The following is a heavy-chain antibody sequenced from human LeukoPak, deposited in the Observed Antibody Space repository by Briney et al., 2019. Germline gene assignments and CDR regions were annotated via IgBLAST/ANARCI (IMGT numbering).Heavy chain of an antibody. V-gene: IGHV4-39*07. CDR1: GGSISSSSYY. Sequence: SETLSLTCTVSGGSISSSSYYWGWIRQPPGKGLEWIGSIYYSGSTYYNPSLKSRVTISVDTSKNQFSLKLSSVTAADTAVYYCAREDYGDYLAWFDYWGQGTLVTVSS. CDR2: IYYSGST. J-gene: IGHJ4*02. D-gene: IGHD4-17*01. CDR3: AREDYGDYLAWFDY.